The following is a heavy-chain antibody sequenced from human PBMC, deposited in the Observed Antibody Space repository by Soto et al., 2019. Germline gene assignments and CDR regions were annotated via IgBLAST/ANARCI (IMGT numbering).Heavy chain of an antibody. Sequence: QVQLVQSGAEVRKPGASVNISCRASGFTFSDHLINWVRQVPGQSLEWMGWINPDNGNTKYSQTFQGRVTISRHSSASIVYAEGSDLTYACTAVRYWERDILSVGRRANDAFAVWGQGTRVPVSS. D-gene: IGHD2-8*02. CDR3: ERDILSVGRRANDAFAV. CDR2: INPDNGNT. J-gene: IGHJ3*01. V-gene: IGHV1-3*01. CDR1: GFTFSDHL.